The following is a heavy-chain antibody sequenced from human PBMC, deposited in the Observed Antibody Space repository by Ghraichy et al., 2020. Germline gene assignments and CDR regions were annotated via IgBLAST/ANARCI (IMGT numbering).Heavy chain of an antibody. D-gene: IGHD6-19*01. V-gene: IGHV3-64D*06. CDR1: GFTFSSYA. J-gene: IGHJ5*02. CDR3: VKGSSGWYNNWFDP. CDR2: ISGNGGTT. Sequence: GGSLRLSCSASGFTFSSYAMHWVRQAPGKGLEYLSGISGNGGTTYYADSVKGRFTFSRDNAKNTLYLQMRSLRVEDTAVYYCVKGSSGWYNNWFDPWGQGTLVTGSS.